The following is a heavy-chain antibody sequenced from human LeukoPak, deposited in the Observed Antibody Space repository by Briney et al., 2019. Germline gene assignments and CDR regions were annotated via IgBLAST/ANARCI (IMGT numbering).Heavy chain of an antibody. Sequence: ASVKVSCKASGYTFTSYDINWVRQATGQGLEWMGWMNPNSGNTGYAQKFQGRVTITRNTSISTAYMELSSLRSEDTAVYYCARDTSHLYYYYYYYMDVWGKGTTVTVSS. J-gene: IGHJ6*03. D-gene: IGHD2-2*01. CDR3: ARDTSHLYYYYYYYMDV. V-gene: IGHV1-8*03. CDR1: GYTFTSYD. CDR2: MNPNSGNT.